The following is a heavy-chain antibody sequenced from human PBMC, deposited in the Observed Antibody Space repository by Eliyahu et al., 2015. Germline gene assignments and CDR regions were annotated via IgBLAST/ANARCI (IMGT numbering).Heavy chain of an antibody. CDR2: IYYSGST. V-gene: IGHV4-39*01. D-gene: IGHD2-15*01. CDR3: ARREDPKYFQH. CDR1: GGSISSSSYY. Sequence: QLQLQESGPGLVKPSETLSLTCTVSGGSISSSSYYWGWIRQPPGKGLEWIGSIYYSGSTYYNPSLKSRVTISVDTSKNQFSLKLSSVTAADTAVYYCARREDPKYFQHWGQGTLVTVSS. J-gene: IGHJ1*01.